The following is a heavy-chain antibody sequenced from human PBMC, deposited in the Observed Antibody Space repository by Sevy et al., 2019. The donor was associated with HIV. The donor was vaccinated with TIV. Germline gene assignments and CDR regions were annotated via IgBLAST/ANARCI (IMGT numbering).Heavy chain of an antibody. CDR2: IYYSGST. V-gene: IGHV4-39*01. CDR1: GGSISSSSYY. CDR3: ARARGYYYDSSGPNYFDY. J-gene: IGHJ4*02. Sequence: SETLSLTCTVSGGSISSSSYYWGWIRQPPGKGLEWIGSIYYSGSTYYNPSLKSRVTISVDTSKNQFSLKLGSVTAADTAVYYCARARGYYYDSSGPNYFDYWGQGTLVTVSS. D-gene: IGHD3-22*01.